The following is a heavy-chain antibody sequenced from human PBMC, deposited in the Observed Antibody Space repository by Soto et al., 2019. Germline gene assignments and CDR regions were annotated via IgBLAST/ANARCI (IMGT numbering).Heavy chain of an antibody. V-gene: IGHV3-48*03. CDR1: GFTFSSYE. Sequence: EVQLVESGGGLVQPGGSLRLSCAASGFTFSSYEMNWVRQAPGKGLEWVSYISGSGSTIYYADSVKGRFTISRDNAKNSLYLQMNSLRAEDTAVYYCARGYNWNYAHYYGMDVWGQGTTVTVSS. J-gene: IGHJ6*02. CDR3: ARGYNWNYAHYYGMDV. CDR2: ISGSGSTI. D-gene: IGHD1-7*01.